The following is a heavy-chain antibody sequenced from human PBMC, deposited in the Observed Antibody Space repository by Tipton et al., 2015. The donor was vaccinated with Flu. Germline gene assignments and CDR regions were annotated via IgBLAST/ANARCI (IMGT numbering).Heavy chain of an antibody. J-gene: IGHJ4*02. D-gene: IGHD3-10*01. CDR3: AKTTSSGYDGSGRDFDY. V-gene: IGHV4-39*07. Sequence: TLSLTCTVSSGSITSSNHYWAWIRQPPGKGLEWIGEINHSGSTNYNPSLKSRVTILVDTSKNQFSLRLSSVTAADTAVYYCAKTTSSGYDGSGRDFDYWGQGTLVTVSS. CDR2: INHSGST. CDR1: SGSITSSNHY.